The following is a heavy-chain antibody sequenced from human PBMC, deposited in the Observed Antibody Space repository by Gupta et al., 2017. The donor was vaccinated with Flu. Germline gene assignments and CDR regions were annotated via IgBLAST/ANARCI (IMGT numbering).Heavy chain of an antibody. V-gene: IGHV4-39*01. J-gene: IGHJ6*03. CDR3: ARHFVPGSWTYENEPYFYFYMDV. D-gene: IGHD3-10*01. CDR2: TYERGNN. Sequence: PPGKGLEWIGSTYERGNNNHSPSLKSRITRAVDTSQSQFSLKLSSVTAADTAVYYCARHFVPGSWTYENEPYFYFYMDVWGKVTTVPVS.